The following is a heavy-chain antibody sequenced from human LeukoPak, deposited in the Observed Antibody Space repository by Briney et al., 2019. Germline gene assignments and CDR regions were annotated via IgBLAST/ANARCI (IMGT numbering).Heavy chain of an antibody. CDR3: ARENVVVPGQGYYYYYMDV. CDR2: ISAYNGNT. J-gene: IGHJ6*03. V-gene: IGHV1-18*01. Sequence: GASVKVSCKASGYTFTSYGISWVRQAPGQGLEWMGWISAYNGNTNYAQKLQGRVTMTTDTSTSTAYMELRSLRSDDTAVYYCARENVVVPGQGYYYYYMDVWGKGTTVTVSS. CDR1: GYTFTSYG. D-gene: IGHD2-2*01.